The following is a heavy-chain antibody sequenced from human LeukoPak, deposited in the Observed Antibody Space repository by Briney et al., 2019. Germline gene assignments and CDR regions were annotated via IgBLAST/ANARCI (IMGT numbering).Heavy chain of an antibody. Sequence: SETLPLTCAVYGGSFSGYYWSWIRQPPGKGLEWIGEINHSGGTNYNPSLKSRVTISVDTSKNQFSLKLSSVTAADTAVYYCARMSGSRLPGYWGQGALVTVSS. CDR1: GGSFSGYY. D-gene: IGHD3-3*01. CDR3: ARMSGSRLPGY. J-gene: IGHJ4*02. CDR2: INHSGGT. V-gene: IGHV4-34*01.